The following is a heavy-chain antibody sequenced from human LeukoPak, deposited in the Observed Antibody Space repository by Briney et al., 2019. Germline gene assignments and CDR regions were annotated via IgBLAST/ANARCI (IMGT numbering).Heavy chain of an antibody. J-gene: IGHJ4*02. CDR1: GGSFSGYY. Sequence: SETLSLTCAVYGGSFSGYYWSWIRQPPGKGLEWIGEINHSGSTNYNPSLKSRVTISVDTSKNQFSLKLSSVTAADTAVYYCARGYSGSCDYWGQGTLVTVSS. CDR2: INHSGST. CDR3: ARGYSGSCDY. V-gene: IGHV4-34*01. D-gene: IGHD1-26*01.